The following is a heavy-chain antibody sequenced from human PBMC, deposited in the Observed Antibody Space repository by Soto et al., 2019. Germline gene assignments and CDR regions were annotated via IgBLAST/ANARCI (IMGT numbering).Heavy chain of an antibody. CDR2: INHSGST. V-gene: IGHV4-34*01. D-gene: IGHD2-15*01. CDR3: ARALGYCSGGSRYGSPVGSYFDY. Sequence: SETLSLTCAVYGGSFSGYYWSWIRQPPGKGLEWIGEINHSGSTNYNPSLKSRVTISVDTSKSQFSLKLSSVTAADTAVYYCARALGYCSGGSRYGSPVGSYFDYWGQGTLVTVSS. CDR1: GGSFSGYY. J-gene: IGHJ4*02.